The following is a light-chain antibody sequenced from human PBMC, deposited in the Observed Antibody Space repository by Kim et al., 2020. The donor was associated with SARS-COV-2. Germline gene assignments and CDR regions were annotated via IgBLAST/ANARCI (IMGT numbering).Light chain of an antibody. CDR3: LQDYNYPWT. J-gene: IGKJ1*01. V-gene: IGKV1-6*01. CDR1: QGIRND. CDR2: AAS. Sequence: ASGGARVTITCRASQGIRNDLGWYQQKPGKAPKLLIYAASSLQSGVPSRFSGSESGTDFTLTISSLQPEDFATYYCLQDYNYPWTFGQGTKVDIK.